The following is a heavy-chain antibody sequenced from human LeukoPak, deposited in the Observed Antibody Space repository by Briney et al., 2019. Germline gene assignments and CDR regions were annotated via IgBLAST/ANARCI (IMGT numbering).Heavy chain of an antibody. CDR3: ARDRYGGNSLFGHDDY. V-gene: IGHV4-39*07. D-gene: IGHD4-23*01. Sequence: SETLSLTCTVSSGSISSSTYYWGWIRQPPGKGLEWIGTIYYTGSTYYNPSLKSRVTISVDTSKNQFSLKLTSVTAADTAVYYCARDRYGGNSLFGHDDYWGQGTLVTVSS. CDR2: IYYTGST. CDR1: SGSISSSTYY. J-gene: IGHJ4*02.